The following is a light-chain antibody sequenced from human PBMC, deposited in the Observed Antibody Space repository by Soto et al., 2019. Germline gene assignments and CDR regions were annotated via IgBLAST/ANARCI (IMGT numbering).Light chain of an antibody. V-gene: IGKV1-27*01. CDR2: GIS. Sequence: DFQMTQSPSSLSASVGDRVTITCRASQSFSTYLAWYQQEPGKVPKLLISGISTLQSGVPSRFSGSGYGTEFTLTISNLQPEDVATYYCQKYNTAPLTFGGGTKVDIK. CDR3: QKYNTAPLT. CDR1: QSFSTY. J-gene: IGKJ4*01.